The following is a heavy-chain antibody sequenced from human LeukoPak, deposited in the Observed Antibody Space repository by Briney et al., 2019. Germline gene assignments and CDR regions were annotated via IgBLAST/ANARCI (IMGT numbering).Heavy chain of an antibody. Sequence: GGSLRLSYAASGFTFRTYTMNWVRQAPGKGLEWVSSISSSGDYRYYADSLKGRFTISRDNAKNSLFLQMNSLRADDTAVYYCARDSDSSGWLDYYMDVWGKGTTVIISS. D-gene: IGHD6-19*01. V-gene: IGHV3-21*01. CDR1: GFTFRTYT. CDR2: ISSSGDYR. J-gene: IGHJ6*03. CDR3: ARDSDSSGWLDYYMDV.